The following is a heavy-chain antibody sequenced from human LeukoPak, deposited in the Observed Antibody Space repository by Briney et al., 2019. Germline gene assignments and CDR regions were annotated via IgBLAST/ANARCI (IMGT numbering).Heavy chain of an antibody. CDR1: GFTFSSFK. CDR2: ISPSSTYI. J-gene: IGHJ4*02. V-gene: IGHV3-21*06. D-gene: IGHD3-16*01. CDR3: ARDFTGGEYFDS. Sequence: PGGSLRLSCAASGFTFSSFKMTWVRQAPGKGLEWVASISPSSTYIYYGDSLKGRVTVSRDNAKSLLFLHMSSLRPDDTVVYYCARDFTGGEYFDSWGQGALVSVSS.